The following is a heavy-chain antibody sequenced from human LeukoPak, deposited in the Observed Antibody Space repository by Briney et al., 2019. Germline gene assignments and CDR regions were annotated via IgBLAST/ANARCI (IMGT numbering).Heavy chain of an antibody. Sequence: GGSLGLPRGASGFTFDEYGMSWGRQAPRKGLGWGFGINWNGGSTGYADSVKGRFTISRDNAKNSLYLQMNSLRAEDTAVYYCARDRLTTVTTFHFDYWGQGTLVTVSS. CDR2: INWNGGST. J-gene: IGHJ4*02. CDR3: ARDRLTTVTTFHFDY. D-gene: IGHD4-17*01. V-gene: IGHV3-20*04. CDR1: GFTFDEYG.